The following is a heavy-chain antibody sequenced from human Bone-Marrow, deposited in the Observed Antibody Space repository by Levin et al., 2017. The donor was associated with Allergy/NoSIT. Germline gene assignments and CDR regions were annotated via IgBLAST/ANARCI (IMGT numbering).Heavy chain of an antibody. J-gene: IGHJ6*01. V-gene: IGHV3-48*02. CDR1: GFSFSTYS. CDR2: IAPSSGTI. CDR3: AGGQGSNYYYYFNCGMDV. Sequence: GGSLRLSCEASGFSFSTYSLNWVRQAPGKGLEWVSYIAPSSGTIKYADSVRGRFTLSRDNDKNSLYLQMNSLRDEDTAVYYCAGGQGSNYYYYFNCGMDVWGQGTTVIVSS. D-gene: IGHD4-11*01.